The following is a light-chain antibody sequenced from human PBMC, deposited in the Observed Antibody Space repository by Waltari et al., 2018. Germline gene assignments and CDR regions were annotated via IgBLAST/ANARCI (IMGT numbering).Light chain of an antibody. V-gene: IGKV1-39*01. Sequence: DLQLTQSPSSLSASVGDRVTIICRSSHNIYNYLNWYQQKAGKAPKLLIYAASNLQGGVSSRFSGSGSGTEFTLSISHLQPEDFATYYCQQTFSTPPQMYTFGQGTKLDIK. CDR2: AAS. CDR1: HNIYNY. CDR3: QQTFSTPPQMYT. J-gene: IGKJ2*01.